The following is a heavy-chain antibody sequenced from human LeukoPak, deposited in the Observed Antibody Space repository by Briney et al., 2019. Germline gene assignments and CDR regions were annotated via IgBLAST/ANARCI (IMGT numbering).Heavy chain of an antibody. CDR3: ARDVRNYDNSAYAYFDY. J-gene: IGHJ4*02. V-gene: IGHV4-61*02. Sequence: SETLSLTCTVSGGSISSGSYYWSWIRQPAGKGLEWIGRIYTSGSTNYNPSLKSRVTISVDTSRMQFSLNLRSVTAADTAVYYCARDVRNYDNSAYAYFDYWGQGSPVTVST. CDR1: GGSISSGSYY. D-gene: IGHD3-22*01. CDR2: IYTSGST.